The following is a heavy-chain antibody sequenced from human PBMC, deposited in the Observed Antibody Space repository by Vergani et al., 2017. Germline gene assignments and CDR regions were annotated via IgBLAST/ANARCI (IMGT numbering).Heavy chain of an antibody. D-gene: IGHD3-9*01. CDR2: IYRTGRT. J-gene: IGHJ4*02. V-gene: IGHV4-38-2*01. CDR1: GFSIDNGYY. CDR3: ARLSGIIYYIVSGTQYFFDF. Sequence: QVQLQESGPGLVKPSETLSLTCAVSGFSIDNGYYWDWIRQPPGKGLEWIGSIYRTGRTHFNPSLKSRVTISVDTYNNHFSLRLTSLTAADTAVYYCARLSGIIYYIVSGTQYFFDFWGQGTLVTVSS.